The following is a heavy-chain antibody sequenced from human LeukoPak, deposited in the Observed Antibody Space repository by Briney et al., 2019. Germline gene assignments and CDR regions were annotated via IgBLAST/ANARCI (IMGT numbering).Heavy chain of an antibody. J-gene: IGHJ6*02. CDR3: ARVLYSGSYSYYGMDV. D-gene: IGHD1-26*01. V-gene: IGHV1-2*02. Sequence: VSVKVSCKASGYTFTGYYMHWVRQAPGQGLEWMGWINPNSGGTNYAQKFQGRVTMTRDTSISTAYMELSRLRSDDTAVYYCARVLYSGSYSYYGMDVWGQGTTVTVSS. CDR2: INPNSGGT. CDR1: GYTFTGYY.